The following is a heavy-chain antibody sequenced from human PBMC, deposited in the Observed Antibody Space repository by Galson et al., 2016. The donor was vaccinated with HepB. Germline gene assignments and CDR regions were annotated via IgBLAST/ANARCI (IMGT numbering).Heavy chain of an antibody. Sequence: SVKVSCKASGYTFTSYTISWVRQAPGQGLEWMGRIIPISDITNYAQKFQGRVTITADKSTSTAYLELSSLRSEDTAVYYCARDQGIRDAFDVWGQGTMVTVSS. CDR2: IIPISDIT. CDR3: ARDQGIRDAFDV. J-gene: IGHJ3*01. V-gene: IGHV1-69*04. CDR1: GYTFTSYT.